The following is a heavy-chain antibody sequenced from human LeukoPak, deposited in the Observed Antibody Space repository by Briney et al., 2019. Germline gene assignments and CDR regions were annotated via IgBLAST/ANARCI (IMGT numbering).Heavy chain of an antibody. CDR2: INHSGST. V-gene: IGHV4-34*01. CDR3: ARGPPPTYCGGDCYSSDEP. Sequence: SETLSLTCAVYGGSFSGYYWSWIHQPPGKGLEWIGEINHSGSTNYNPSLKSRVTISVDTSKNQFSLKLSSVTAADTAVYYCARGPPPTYCGGDCYSSDEPWGQGTLVTVSS. D-gene: IGHD2-21*02. J-gene: IGHJ5*02. CDR1: GGSFSGYY.